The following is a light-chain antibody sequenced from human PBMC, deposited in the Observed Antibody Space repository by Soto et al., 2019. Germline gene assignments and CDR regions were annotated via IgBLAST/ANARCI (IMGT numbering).Light chain of an antibody. CDR2: KAS. CDR1: QSISSW. J-gene: IGKJ1*01. Sequence: DIQMTQSTSTLSASVGDRVTITCRASQSISSWLAWYQQKPGKAPKLLVYKASSLESGVPSRFSGSGSGTEFTLTISCLQPDDFATYYCQQYNSYSRTFGQGTKVEIK. V-gene: IGKV1-5*03. CDR3: QQYNSYSRT.